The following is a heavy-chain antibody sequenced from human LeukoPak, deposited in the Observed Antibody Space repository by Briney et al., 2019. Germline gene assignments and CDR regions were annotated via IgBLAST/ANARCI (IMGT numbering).Heavy chain of an antibody. D-gene: IGHD5-24*01. CDR1: GFTFSSYA. J-gene: IGHJ4*02. CDR3: AKIGRDGYNVDY. V-gene: IGHV3-23*01. Sequence: GGSLRLSCAASGFTFSSYAMSWVRQAPGKGLEWVSAISGSGGSTYYADPVKGRFTISRDNSKNTLYLQMNSLRAEDTAVYYCAKIGRDGYNVDYWGQGTLVTVSS. CDR2: ISGSGGST.